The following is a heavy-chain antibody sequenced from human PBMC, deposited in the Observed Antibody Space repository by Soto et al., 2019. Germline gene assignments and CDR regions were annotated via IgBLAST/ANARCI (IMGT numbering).Heavy chain of an antibody. CDR2: IYYSGST. D-gene: IGHD2-2*01. CDR1: GGSISSYY. V-gene: IGHV4-59*01. CDR3: ARVRAAYCSSTSCYYDSYYYYYGMDV. Sequence: NPSETLSLTCTVSGGSISSYYWSWIRQPPGKGLEWIGYIYYSGSTNYNPSLKSRVTISVDTSKNQFSLKLSSVTAADTAVYYCARVRAAYCSSTSCYYDSYYYYYGMDVWGQGTTVT. J-gene: IGHJ6*02.